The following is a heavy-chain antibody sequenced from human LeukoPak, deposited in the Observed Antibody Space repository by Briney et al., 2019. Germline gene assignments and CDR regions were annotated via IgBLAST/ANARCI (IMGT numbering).Heavy chain of an antibody. CDR3: AKVRYSSSRGFHAFDI. V-gene: IGHV3-23*01. CDR2: ISGSGGST. J-gene: IGHJ3*02. Sequence: GGSLRLSCAASGFTFSSYAMSWVRQAPGKGLEWVSAISGSGGSTYYADSVKGRFTISRDNSKNTLYLQMTSLRAEDTAVYYCAKVRYSSSRGFHAFDIWGQGTMVTVSS. CDR1: GFTFSSYA. D-gene: IGHD6-13*01.